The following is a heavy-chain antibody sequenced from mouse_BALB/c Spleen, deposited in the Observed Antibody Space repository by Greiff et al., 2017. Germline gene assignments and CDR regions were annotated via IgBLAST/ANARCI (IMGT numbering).Heavy chain of an antibody. D-gene: IGHD4-1*01. CDR1: GYTFTSYY. CDR3: NALGLLDY. CDR2: IDPENGDT. Sequence: EVQLQQPGAELVKPGASVKLSCKASGYTFTSYYMHWVKQRPEQGLEWIGWIDPENGDTEYAPKFQGKATMTADTSSNTAYLQLSSLTSEDTAVYYCNALGLLDYWGQGTTLTVSS. V-gene: IGHV14-4*02. J-gene: IGHJ2*01.